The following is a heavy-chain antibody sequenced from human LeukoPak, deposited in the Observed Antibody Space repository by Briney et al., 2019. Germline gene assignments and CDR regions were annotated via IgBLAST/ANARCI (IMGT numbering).Heavy chain of an antibody. D-gene: IGHD6-13*01. V-gene: IGHV3-7*04. J-gene: IGHJ5*02. CDR1: GFAFSSYW. CDR2: IKQDGSEK. CDR3: ARGHSSSPNWFDP. Sequence: GGSLRLSCAASGFAFSSYWMSWVRQAPGKGLEWVASIKQDGSEKYYVDSVKGRFTISRDNAKNSLYLQMNSLRAEDTAVYYCARGHSSSPNWFDPWGQGTLITVSS.